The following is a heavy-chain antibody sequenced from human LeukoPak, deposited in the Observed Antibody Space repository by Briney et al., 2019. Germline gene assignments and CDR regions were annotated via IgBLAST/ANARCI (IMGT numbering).Heavy chain of an antibody. D-gene: IGHD3-16*01. CDR1: CGSISSYY. CDR3: VREALTVGWYFDL. J-gene: IGHJ2*01. Sequence: SETLSLTCTVSCGSISSYYWRWIRQPPREGLEWIGYIEYSGSTNYNPSLKSRVTISVDTSTKQFSLKLSSVTAADTAVYYCVREALTVGWYFDLWGRGTLVTVSS. CDR2: IEYSGST. V-gene: IGHV4-59*01.